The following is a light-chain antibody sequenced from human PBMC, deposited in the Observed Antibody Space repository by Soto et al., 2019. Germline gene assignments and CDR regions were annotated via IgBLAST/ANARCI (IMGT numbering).Light chain of an antibody. CDR3: SLCTSENSYV. CDR2: EAR. Sequence: QSVLTQPPSVSGSPGQSVTISFTGTSTDFVSYNRVSWYQQPPGTGRKLISYEARYWPSGVPDRLSRSKSGNTACLTISGLQAADEADYYCSLCTSENSYVFGTGTNFTVL. V-gene: IGLV2-18*01. CDR1: STDFVSYNR. J-gene: IGLJ1*01.